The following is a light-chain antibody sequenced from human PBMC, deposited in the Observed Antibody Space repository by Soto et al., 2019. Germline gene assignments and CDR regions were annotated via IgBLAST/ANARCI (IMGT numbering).Light chain of an antibody. J-gene: IGKJ3*01. V-gene: IGKV3-15*01. CDR3: QQYNDWPFT. Sequence: EIVMTQSPGTLSVSPGERATLSCRASQSVSVNFAWYQQKPGQAPRLLIYGVSTRATGIPARFSGSESGTEFTLTISSLQAEDFAVYYCQQYNDWPFTFGPGTKVDIK. CDR2: GVS. CDR1: QSVSVN.